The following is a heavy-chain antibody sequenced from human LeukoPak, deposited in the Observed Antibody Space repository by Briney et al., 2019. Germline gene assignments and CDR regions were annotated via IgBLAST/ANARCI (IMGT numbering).Heavy chain of an antibody. CDR2: INEHGGDM. CDR1: GFTFSSSW. J-gene: IGHJ4*02. D-gene: IGHD3-16*01. CDR3: ARDLFTEGEDY. Sequence: GGSLRLSCAASGFTFSSSWMSWVRQAPGKGLEWVANINEHGGDMYYVGSVKGRFTISRDNAKNSLYLQMNSLRADDTAVYYCARDLFTEGEDYWGQGTLVTVSS. V-gene: IGHV3-7*01.